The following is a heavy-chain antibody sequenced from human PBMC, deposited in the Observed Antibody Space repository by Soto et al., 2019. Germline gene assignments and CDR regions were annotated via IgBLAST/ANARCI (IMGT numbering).Heavy chain of an antibody. CDR2: ITSSSNDK. D-gene: IGHD3-16*01. CDR1: GFPSNLHS. V-gene: IGHV3-21*01. J-gene: IGHJ4*02. CDR3: VRGRCTYSRPDY. Sequence: PLRLSCAASGFPSNLHSLFWVPQEPGRRLEGVVAITSSSNDKYYDDSLKGRFTISRDNAKNSLFLQLNSLRAEDTAVYFCVRGRCTYSRPDYWGQGTLVTVSS.